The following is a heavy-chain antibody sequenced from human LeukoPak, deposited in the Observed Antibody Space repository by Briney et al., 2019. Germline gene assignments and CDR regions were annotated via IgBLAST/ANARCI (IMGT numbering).Heavy chain of an antibody. V-gene: IGHV3-30*18. J-gene: IGHJ4*02. CDR3: AKLRAAGNFDY. Sequence: PGGSLRLSCAASGFTFSSYGMHWVRQAPGKGLEWVAVISYDGSNKYYADSVKGRFTISRDNSKNTLYLQMNSLRAEDTAVYYCAKLRAAGNFDYWGQGTLVTVSS. CDR1: GFTFSSYG. CDR2: ISYDGSNK. D-gene: IGHD6-13*01.